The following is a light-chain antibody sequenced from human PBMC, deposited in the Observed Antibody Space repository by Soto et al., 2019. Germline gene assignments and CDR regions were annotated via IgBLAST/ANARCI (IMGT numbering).Light chain of an antibody. V-gene: IGLV2-14*03. CDR3: TSYTDSSTLVV. J-gene: IGLJ2*01. CDR2: DVS. CDR1: SSDVGGSNY. Sequence: QSALTQPASVSGSPGQSITISCTGTSSDVGGSNYVSWYQHRPGKAPKLMIYDVSNRPSGVSNRFSGSKSGNTASLTISGLQAEDEADYYCTSYTDSSTLVVFGGGTKLTVL.